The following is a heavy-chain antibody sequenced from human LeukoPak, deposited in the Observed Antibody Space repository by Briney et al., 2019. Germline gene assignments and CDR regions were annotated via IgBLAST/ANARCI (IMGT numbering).Heavy chain of an antibody. V-gene: IGHV3-66*02. CDR1: GFAVSTNY. Sequence: GGSLRLSCAASGFAVSTNYLSWVRQAPGKGLEWVSVIYSDGSTYYTDSVKGRFTISRDNSKNTLYLQMNSLRAEDTAVYYCASGYYDYVWGSYRKFDYWGQGTLVTVSS. J-gene: IGHJ4*02. CDR3: ASGYYDYVWGSYRKFDY. CDR2: IYSDGST. D-gene: IGHD3-16*02.